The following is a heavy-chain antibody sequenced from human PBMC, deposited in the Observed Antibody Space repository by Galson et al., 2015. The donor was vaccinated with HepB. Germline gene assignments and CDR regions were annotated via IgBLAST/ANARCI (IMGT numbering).Heavy chain of an antibody. J-gene: IGHJ6*03. Sequence: SLRLSCAASGFTFSSYAMSWVRQAPGKGLEWVSAISGSGGSTYYADSVKGRFTISRDNSKNTLYLQMNSLRAEDTAVYYCAKDLKYSSYHYYYYYYMDVWGKGTTVTVSS. CDR3: AKDLKYSSYHYYYYYYMDV. V-gene: IGHV3-23*01. CDR2: ISGSGGST. D-gene: IGHD6-6*01. CDR1: GFTFSSYA.